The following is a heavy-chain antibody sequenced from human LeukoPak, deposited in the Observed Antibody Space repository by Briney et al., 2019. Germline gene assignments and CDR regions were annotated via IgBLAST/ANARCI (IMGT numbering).Heavy chain of an antibody. CDR1: GDSVSSNSGA. Sequence: SQTLSLTCAIYGDSVSSNSGAWNWIRQSPSRGLEWLGRTYYRSKWYNDYAVSVKSRITINPDTSKNQFSLQLNSVTPKDTAVYCCVRGFGYFQHWGQGTLVTVSS. CDR2: TYYRSKWYN. J-gene: IGHJ1*01. CDR3: VRGFGYFQH. D-gene: IGHD3-10*01. V-gene: IGHV6-1*01.